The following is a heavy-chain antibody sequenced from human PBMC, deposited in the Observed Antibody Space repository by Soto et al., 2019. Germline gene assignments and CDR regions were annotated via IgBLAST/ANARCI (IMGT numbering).Heavy chain of an antibody. CDR2: IWYDGSNK. CDR3: ARARLQLLLRAPVY. CDR1: GFTFSSYG. J-gene: IGHJ4*02. V-gene: IGHV3-33*01. Sequence: GGSLRLSCAASGFTFSSYGMHWVRQAPGKGLEWVAVIWYDGSNKYYADSVKGRFTISRDNSKNTLYLQMNSLRAEDTAVYYCARARLQLLLRAPVYWGQGTLVTVYS. D-gene: IGHD2-15*01.